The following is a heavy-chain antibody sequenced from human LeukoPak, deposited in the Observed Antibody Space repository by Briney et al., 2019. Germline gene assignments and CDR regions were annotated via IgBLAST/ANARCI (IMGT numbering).Heavy chain of an antibody. CDR1: GGSISSTHW. D-gene: IGHD3-10*01. CDR3: ARVSRTGAFDY. V-gene: IGHV4-4*02. Sequence: SGTLSLTCAVSGGSISSTHWWSWVRPPPGKGLEWIGEIYHSGSTNYNPSLKSRVTISVDKSKNQFSLKLSSVTAADTAVYYCARVSRTGAFDYWGQGTLVTVSS. J-gene: IGHJ4*02. CDR2: IYHSGST.